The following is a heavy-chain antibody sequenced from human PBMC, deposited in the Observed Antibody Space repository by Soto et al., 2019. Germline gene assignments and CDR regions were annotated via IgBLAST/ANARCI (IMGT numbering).Heavy chain of an antibody. V-gene: IGHV4-31*03. D-gene: IGHD6-13*01. CDR1: GGSISSGDYY. CDR2: IYYGGST. CDR3: ARARRYTSSWYWFDP. J-gene: IGHJ5*02. Sequence: QGQLQESGPGLVKPSQTLSLTCTVSGGSISSGDYYWSWIRQHPGKGMEWIGYIYYGGSTNYNPSLKRRVTMSVDTTKNECSLKLTSVTAADTAVYYCARARRYTSSWYWFDPWGQGTLVTVSS.